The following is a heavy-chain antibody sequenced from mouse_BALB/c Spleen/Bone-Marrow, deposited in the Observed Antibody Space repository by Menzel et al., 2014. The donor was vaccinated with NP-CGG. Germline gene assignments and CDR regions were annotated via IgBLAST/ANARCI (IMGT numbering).Heavy chain of an antibody. J-gene: IGHJ3*01. Sequence: EVMLVESGPELVKPGASMKISCKASGYSFTGYTMNWVKQSHGKNLEWIGLINPYNGGTSYNQKFKGKATLTVDKSSSTAYMELLSLTSEDSAVYYCAREHYGSSPFAYWGQGTLVTVPA. D-gene: IGHD1-1*01. CDR2: INPYNGGT. CDR1: GYSFTGYT. CDR3: AREHYGSSPFAY. V-gene: IGHV1-18*01.